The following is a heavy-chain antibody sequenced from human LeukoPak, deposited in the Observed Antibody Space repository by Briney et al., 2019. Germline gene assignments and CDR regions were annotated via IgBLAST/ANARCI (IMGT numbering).Heavy chain of an antibody. V-gene: IGHV3-21*01. CDR1: GFTFSSYT. D-gene: IGHD3-10*01. CDR2: ITSSSSYI. Sequence: GGSLRLSCAASGFTFSSYTMNWVRQAPGKGPEWVSSITSSSSYIYYADSVKGRFTISRDNAKNSLYLQMNSLRAEDTAVYYCARTMVRGASFDYWGQGTLVTVSS. J-gene: IGHJ4*02. CDR3: ARTMVRGASFDY.